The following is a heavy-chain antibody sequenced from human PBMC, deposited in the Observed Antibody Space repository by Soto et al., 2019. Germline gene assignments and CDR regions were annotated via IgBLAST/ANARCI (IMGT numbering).Heavy chain of an antibody. V-gene: IGHV4-30-2*01. CDR1: GGSISSGGDS. J-gene: IGHJ4*02. CDR2: IYHSGST. Sequence: PSETLSLTCAVSGGSISSGGDSWSWIRQPPGKGLEWIGYIYHSGSTYYSPSLQSRVTISVDRSKNQFSLKVNSVTAADTAVYYCARAPRTARGIWYFDYWGQGTLVTVSS. CDR3: ARAPRTARGIWYFDY. D-gene: IGHD6-6*01.